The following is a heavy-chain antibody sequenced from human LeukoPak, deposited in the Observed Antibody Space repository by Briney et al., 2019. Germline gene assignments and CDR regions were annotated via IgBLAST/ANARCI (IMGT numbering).Heavy chain of an antibody. V-gene: IGHV3-23*01. CDR3: AKVRVVGDYSGFFDL. CDR1: GFTFSSYA. Sequence: GGSLRLSCAASGFTFSSYAMSWVRQAPGKGLEWVSAISGSGGSTYYADSVKGRFTISRDNSNNTPYLQMNRLRAEDTAVYYCAKVRVVGDYSGFFDLWGRGTQVTVSS. J-gene: IGHJ2*01. CDR2: ISGSGGST. D-gene: IGHD4-17*01.